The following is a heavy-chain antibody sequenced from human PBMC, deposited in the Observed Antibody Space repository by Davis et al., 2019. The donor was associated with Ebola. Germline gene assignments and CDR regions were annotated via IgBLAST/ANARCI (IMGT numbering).Heavy chain of an antibody. D-gene: IGHD3-22*01. Sequence: SVKVSCKASGYTFTSYGISWVRQAPGQGLEWMGGIIPIFGTANYAQKFQGRVTITADESTSTAYMELSSLRSEDTAVYYCATDSKGVAGYDSSGYTYDYWGQGTLVTVSS. CDR3: ATDSKGVAGYDSSGYTYDY. V-gene: IGHV1-69*13. J-gene: IGHJ4*02. CDR2: IIPIFGTA. CDR1: GYTFTSYG.